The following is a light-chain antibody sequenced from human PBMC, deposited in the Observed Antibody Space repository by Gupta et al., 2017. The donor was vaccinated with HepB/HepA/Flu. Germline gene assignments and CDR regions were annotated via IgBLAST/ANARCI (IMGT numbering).Light chain of an antibody. V-gene: IGKV3-11*01. Sequence: EIALTQSPATLSLSPGERATLSCRASQSVSSYLAWYQQKPGQAPRLLIYDASNRATGIPARFSGSGSGTDFALTISSLEPEDFAVYYCQQRSNWPPTITFGPGTKVDIK. CDR2: DAS. J-gene: IGKJ3*01. CDR3: QQRSNWPPTIT. CDR1: QSVSSY.